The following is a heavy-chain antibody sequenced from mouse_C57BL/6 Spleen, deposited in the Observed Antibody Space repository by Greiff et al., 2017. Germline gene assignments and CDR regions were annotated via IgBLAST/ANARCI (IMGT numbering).Heavy chain of an antibody. J-gene: IGHJ3*01. CDR1: GFNIKDDY. V-gene: IGHV14-4*01. CDR2: IDPENGDT. CDR3: TTNYYGNYRFAY. D-gene: IGHD2-1*01. Sequence: EVKLMESGAELVRPGASVKLSCTASGFNIKDDYMHWVKQRPEQGLEWIGWIDPENGDTEYASKFQGKATITADTSSNTAYLQLSSLTSEDTAVYYCTTNYYGNYRFAYWGQGTLVTVSA.